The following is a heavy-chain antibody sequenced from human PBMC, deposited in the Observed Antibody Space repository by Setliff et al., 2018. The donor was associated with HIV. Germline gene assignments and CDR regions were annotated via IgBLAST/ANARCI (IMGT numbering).Heavy chain of an antibody. Sequence: SETLSLTCTVSGGSISSGSYYWNWIRQPAGKGLEWIGRVYTSGSTNYNPSLKSRVTMSVDTSKNQFSLKLSSVTAADTAVYFCAREGVTWYQVDYWGQGTLVTVSS. D-gene: IGHD2-15*01. CDR2: VYTSGST. V-gene: IGHV4-61*02. CDR1: GGSISSGSYY. CDR3: AREGVTWYQVDY. J-gene: IGHJ4*02.